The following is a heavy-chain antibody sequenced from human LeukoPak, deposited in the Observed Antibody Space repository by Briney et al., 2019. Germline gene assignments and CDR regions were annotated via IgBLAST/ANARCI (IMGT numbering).Heavy chain of an antibody. D-gene: IGHD3-22*01. CDR2: INPSGGST. CDR1: GYTFTDYY. J-gene: IGHJ3*02. CDR3: AREYYYDSSGYPDAFDI. Sequence: ASVKVSCKASGYTFTDYYMHWVRQAPGQGLEWMGIINPSGGSTSYAQKFQGRVTMTRDTSTSTVYMELSSLRSEDTAVYYCAREYYYDSSGYPDAFDIWGQGTMVTVSS. V-gene: IGHV1-46*01.